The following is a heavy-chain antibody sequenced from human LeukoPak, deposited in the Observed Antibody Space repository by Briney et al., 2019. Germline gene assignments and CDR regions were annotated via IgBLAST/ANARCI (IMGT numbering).Heavy chain of an antibody. V-gene: IGHV1-18*04. CDR3: ARDEVSGGWYNH. CDR2: INADSGNT. CDR1: GYTFTSRG. J-gene: IGHJ4*02. D-gene: IGHD6-19*01. Sequence: ASVKVSCKASGYTFTSRGFSWLRQAPGQGREWMGWINADSGNTNYAQKLQGRVTLTTDTSTNTAYMELRSLRSDDTAVYYCARDEVSGGWYNHWGQGTLVTVSS.